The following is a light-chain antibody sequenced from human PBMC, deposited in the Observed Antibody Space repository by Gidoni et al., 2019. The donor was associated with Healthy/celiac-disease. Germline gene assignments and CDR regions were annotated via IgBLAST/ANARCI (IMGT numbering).Light chain of an antibody. J-gene: IGKJ2*03. CDR3: QQRSTPYS. V-gene: IGKV3-11*01. Sequence: EIVLPQSPATLSLSPGERATLSCRASQSVSSYLAWYQQKPGQAPRLLIYDASNRATGIPARFSGSGSGTDFTLTISSLEPEDFAVYYCQQRSTPYSFGQGTKLEIK. CDR2: DAS. CDR1: QSVSSY.